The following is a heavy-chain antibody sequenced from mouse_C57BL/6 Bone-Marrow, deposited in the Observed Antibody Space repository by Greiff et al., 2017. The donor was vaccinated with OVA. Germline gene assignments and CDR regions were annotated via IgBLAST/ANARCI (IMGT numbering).Heavy chain of an antibody. CDR1: GFNIKDDY. CDR2: IDPENGDT. J-gene: IGHJ2*01. Sequence: EVKLVESGAELVRPGASVKLSCTASGFNIKDDYMHWVKQRPEQGLEWIGWIDPENGDTEYASKFQGKATITADTSSNTAYLQLSSLTSEDTAVYYCTTDGSSYVNFDYWGQGTTLTVSS. CDR3: TTDGSSYVNFDY. D-gene: IGHD1-1*01. V-gene: IGHV14-4*01.